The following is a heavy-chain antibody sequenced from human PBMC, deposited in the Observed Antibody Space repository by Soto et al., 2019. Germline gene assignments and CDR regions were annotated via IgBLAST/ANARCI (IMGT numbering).Heavy chain of an antibody. Sequence: GHSLKISCKGSGYSYSSYWIGWVRQMPGKGLEWMGIIYPGDSDTRYSPSFQGQVTISADKSISTAYLQWSSLKTEDTAVYYCTSTIFGVVIPGGYYYGMDVWGQGTTVTVSS. CDR3: TSTIFGVVIPGGYYYGMDV. V-gene: IGHV5-51*01. CDR2: IYPGDSDT. CDR1: GYSYSSYW. D-gene: IGHD3-3*01. J-gene: IGHJ6*02.